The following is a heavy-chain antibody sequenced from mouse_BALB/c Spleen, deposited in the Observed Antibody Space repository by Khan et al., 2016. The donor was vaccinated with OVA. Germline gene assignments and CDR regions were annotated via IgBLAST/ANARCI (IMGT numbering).Heavy chain of an antibody. V-gene: IGHV14-3*02. CDR1: GLNINDTY. CDR2: INPTNGNT. Sequence: VQLKESGAELAKSGATVKLSCTASGLNINDTYMHWLKQWPEQGLEWIGSINPTNGNTNYDPKFQDKATLTADTSSNTAYLQLSSLTSEDAAVYYSARRARKWGQGTTLTVSS. D-gene: IGHD3-3*01. CDR3: ARRARK. J-gene: IGHJ2*01.